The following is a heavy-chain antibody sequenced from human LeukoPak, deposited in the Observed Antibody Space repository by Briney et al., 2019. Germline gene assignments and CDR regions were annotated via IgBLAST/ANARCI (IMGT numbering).Heavy chain of an antibody. CDR2: INHSGST. CDR1: GGSFSGYY. CDR3: ARVGGIAARRVFAY. J-gene: IGHJ4*02. V-gene: IGHV4-34*01. D-gene: IGHD6-6*01. Sequence: SETLSLTCAVYGGSFSGYYWSWIRQPPGKGLEWIGEINHSGSTNYNPSLKSRLTISVDTSKNQFSMKLSSVTAADTAVYYCARVGGIAARRVFAYWGQGTLVTVSS.